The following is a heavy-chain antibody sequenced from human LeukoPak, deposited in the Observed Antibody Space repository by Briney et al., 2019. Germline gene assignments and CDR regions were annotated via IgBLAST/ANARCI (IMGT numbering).Heavy chain of an antibody. CDR3: TSSSSRGIYYYYYYMDV. V-gene: IGHV3-23*01. CDR1: GFTFSSYA. D-gene: IGHD6-6*01. Sequence: PGGSLRLSCAASGFTFSSYAMSWVRQAPGKGLEWVSAISGSGGSTYYADSVKGRFTISRDNSKNTLYLQMNSLRAEDTAAYYCTSSSSRGIYYYYYYMDVWGKGTTVTVSS. J-gene: IGHJ6*03. CDR2: ISGSGGST.